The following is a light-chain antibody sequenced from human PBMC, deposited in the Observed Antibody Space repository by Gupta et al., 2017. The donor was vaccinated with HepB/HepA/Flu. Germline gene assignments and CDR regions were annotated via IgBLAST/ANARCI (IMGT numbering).Light chain of an antibody. CDR2: RNN. CDR1: SSNIGINS. CDR3: ATWDGSLSAWV. J-gene: IGLJ3*02. Sequence: QSVLTQPPSASGTPGQRVTISCSGSSSNIGINSVYWYQQLPGTAPKLLIHRNNQRHSGVPDRFSGSKSGTSASLAISGLRSEDEADYYCATWDGSLSAWVFGGGTKLTVL. V-gene: IGLV1-47*01.